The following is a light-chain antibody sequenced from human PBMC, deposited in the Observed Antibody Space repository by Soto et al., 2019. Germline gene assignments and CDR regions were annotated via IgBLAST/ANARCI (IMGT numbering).Light chain of an antibody. Sequence: QSVLTQPPSVSGAPGQRVTISCTGSSSNIGAGYDVHWYQQLPGTAPKLLIYGNSNRPSGVPDRFSGSKSGTTASLPITGLLAEDEADYYCQSSDSGLFSYVFGTGTKLTVL. J-gene: IGLJ1*01. CDR2: GNS. V-gene: IGLV1-40*01. CDR3: QSSDSGLFSYV. CDR1: SSNIGAGYD.